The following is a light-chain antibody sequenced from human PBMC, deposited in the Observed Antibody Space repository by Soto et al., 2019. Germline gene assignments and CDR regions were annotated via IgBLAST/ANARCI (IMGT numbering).Light chain of an antibody. Sequence: DIQMTQSPSSLSASVGDRVTITCRASQSISNYLNWYQQRPGKAPKLLIYLASSLSSGVPSKFSGSGSGTDFTLTISVLQPEDSATYYCQQTYKTPLTFGQGAKADIK. CDR1: QSISNY. CDR2: LAS. J-gene: IGKJ1*01. V-gene: IGKV1-39*01. CDR3: QQTYKTPLT.